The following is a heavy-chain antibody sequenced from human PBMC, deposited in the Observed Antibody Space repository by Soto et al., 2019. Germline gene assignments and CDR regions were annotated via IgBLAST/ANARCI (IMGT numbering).Heavy chain of an antibody. CDR1: GLIFSDYA. D-gene: IGHD2-15*01. V-gene: IGHV3-23*01. J-gene: IGHJ3*02. CDR2: MGGANGDT. CDR3: AKDGVDHNSVWDPFDI. Sequence: GGSLRLSCAASGLIFSDYAMSWVRQAPGKGLEWVAGMGGANGDTYYTESVRGRFAITRDNSKSTLFLQLSSLRAEDTAVYFCAKDGVDHNSVWDPFDIWGQGTLVTVSS.